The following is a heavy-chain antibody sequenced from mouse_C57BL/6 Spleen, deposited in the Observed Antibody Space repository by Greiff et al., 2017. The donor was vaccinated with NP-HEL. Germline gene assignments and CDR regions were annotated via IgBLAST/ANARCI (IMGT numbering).Heavy chain of an antibody. CDR3: ARSPYYGSSYFYAMDY. Sequence: QVQLQQPGAELVKPGASVKLSCKASGYTFTSYWMHWVKQRPGRGLEWIGRIDPNSGGPTYNEKFKSKATLTVDKPSSTAYMRLSSLTSEDSAVYYCARSPYYGSSYFYAMDYWGQGTSVTGSS. J-gene: IGHJ4*01. D-gene: IGHD1-1*01. V-gene: IGHV1-72*01. CDR1: GYTFTSYW. CDR2: IDPNSGGP.